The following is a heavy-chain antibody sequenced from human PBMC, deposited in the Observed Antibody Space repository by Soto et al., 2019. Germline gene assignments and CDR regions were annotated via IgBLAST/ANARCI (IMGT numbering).Heavy chain of an antibody. J-gene: IGHJ4*02. CDR3: ARLKVGATSDY. CDR1: GYSFAGHW. V-gene: IGHV5-10-1*01. CDR2: IDPSDSYT. Sequence: PGESLKISCQGSGYSFAGHWIRWVRQMPGKGLEWMGRIDPSDSYTNYSPSFEGHVTMSADTSVNTAYLQWRGLRASDTAIYFCARLKVGATSDYWGQGTLVTVSS. D-gene: IGHD1-26*01.